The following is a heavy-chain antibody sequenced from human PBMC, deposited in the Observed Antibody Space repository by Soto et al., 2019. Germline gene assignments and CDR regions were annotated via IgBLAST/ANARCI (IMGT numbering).Heavy chain of an antibody. CDR1: GFTFSSYG. Sequence: PGGFLRLSCAASGFTFSSYGMHWVRQAPGKGLEWVAVIWYDGSNKYYADSVKGRFTISRDNSKNTLYLQMNSLRAEDTAVYYCARERSSSPRTHYYYGMDVWGQGTTVTVSS. D-gene: IGHD6-6*01. CDR2: IWYDGSNK. J-gene: IGHJ6*02. V-gene: IGHV3-33*01. CDR3: ARERSSSPRTHYYYGMDV.